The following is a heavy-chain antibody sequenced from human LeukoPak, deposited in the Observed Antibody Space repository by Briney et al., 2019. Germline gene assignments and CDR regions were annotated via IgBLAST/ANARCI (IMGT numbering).Heavy chain of an antibody. CDR3: ASGRRVQQPFPFLY. CDR2: IYYSRSN. CDR1: RGSISMYY. V-gene: IGHV4-59*08. J-gene: IGHJ4*02. D-gene: IGHD6-13*01. Sequence: SETLSLTRTRSRGSISMYYWSWIRQPPAKGLECIGYIYYSRSNNSTPYRKSRVTLSVAKSRNQFSLKLSSVTAADTAVYDCASGRRVQQPFPFLYWCQGTLVIVSS.